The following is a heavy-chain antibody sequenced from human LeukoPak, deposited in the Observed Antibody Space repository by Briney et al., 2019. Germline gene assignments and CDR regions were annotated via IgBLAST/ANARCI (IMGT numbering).Heavy chain of an antibody. D-gene: IGHD1-26*01. CDR1: AFSFSTYT. CDR3: ARDLDGGGSYDY. J-gene: IGHJ4*02. Sequence: GGSLRLSCAASAFSFSTYTMNWVRQAPGKGLEWVSSISSSSSYMYYADSVKGRFTISRDNAKNSLCLQMNSLRAEDTAMYYCARDLDGGGSYDYWGQGTLVTVSS. V-gene: IGHV3-21*01. CDR2: ISSSSSYM.